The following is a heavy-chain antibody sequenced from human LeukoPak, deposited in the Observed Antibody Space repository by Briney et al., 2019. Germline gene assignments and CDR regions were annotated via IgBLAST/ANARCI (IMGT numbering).Heavy chain of an antibody. CDR3: ASGPDYGDYNY. CDR1: GFTFSSYW. Sequence: SGGSLRLSCAASGFTFSSYWMHWVRQAPGKGLVWVSRINSDGSSTSYADSVKGRFTISRDNAKNTLYLQMNSLRAEDTALYYCASGPDYGDYNYWGQGTLATVSS. CDR2: INSDGSST. V-gene: IGHV3-74*01. D-gene: IGHD4-17*01. J-gene: IGHJ4*02.